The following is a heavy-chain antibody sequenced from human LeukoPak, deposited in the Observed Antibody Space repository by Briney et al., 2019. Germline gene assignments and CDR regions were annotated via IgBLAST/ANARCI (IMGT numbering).Heavy chain of an antibody. CDR2: IWYDGSNK. CDR3: AKVGYSNSLDY. D-gene: IGHD4-11*01. CDR1: GFTFSTYG. Sequence: GGSLRLSCAASGFTFSTYGMHWVRQAPGKGLEWVAVIWYDGSNKYYADSVKGRFTISRDNSKNTLYLQMNSLRAEDTALYYCAKVGYSNSLDYWGQGTLVTVSS. V-gene: IGHV3-30*02. J-gene: IGHJ4*02.